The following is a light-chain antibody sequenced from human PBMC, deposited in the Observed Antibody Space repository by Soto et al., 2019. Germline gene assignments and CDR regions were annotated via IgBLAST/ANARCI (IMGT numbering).Light chain of an antibody. CDR3: CSFAKGDNIV. V-gene: IGLV2-23*02. CDR1: ASDIGAYNL. J-gene: IGLJ2*01. Sequence: QSVLTQPASVSGSPGQSLTISCTGTASDIGAYNLVSWYQLHPRKPPKLIIYEFTKRPSGVSNRFSGSKSGYTASLTISGVQSEDEADYYCCSFAKGDNIVFGGGTKVTVL. CDR2: EFT.